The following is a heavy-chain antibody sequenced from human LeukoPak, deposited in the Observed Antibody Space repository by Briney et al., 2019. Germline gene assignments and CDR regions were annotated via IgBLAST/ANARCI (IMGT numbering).Heavy chain of an antibody. Sequence: GGSLRLSCAASRFTFSSYGMHWVRQAPGKGLEWVAFIRYDGSNKYYADSVKGRFTISRDNSKNTLYLQMNSLRAEDTAVYYCAKSPIEGWLAPEGHFDYWGQGTLVTVSS. J-gene: IGHJ4*02. CDR1: RFTFSSYG. D-gene: IGHD6-19*01. CDR2: IRYDGSNK. CDR3: AKSPIEGWLAPEGHFDY. V-gene: IGHV3-30*02.